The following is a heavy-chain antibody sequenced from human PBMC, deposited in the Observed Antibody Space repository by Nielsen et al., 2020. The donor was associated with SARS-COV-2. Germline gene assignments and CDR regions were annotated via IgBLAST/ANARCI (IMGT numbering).Heavy chain of an antibody. CDR3: AKDGVVRGDALDL. CDR2: LSSSGGST. Sequence: GGSLRLSCIASGFTFNIYAMAWVRRAPGRGLQWVTGLSSSGGSTYYTDSVKGRFTISRDNSKNTLYLRMHSLRVEDTAVYYCAKDGVVRGDALDLWGQGTMVTVSS. D-gene: IGHD3-10*01. J-gene: IGHJ3*01. CDR1: GFTFNIYA. V-gene: IGHV3-23*01.